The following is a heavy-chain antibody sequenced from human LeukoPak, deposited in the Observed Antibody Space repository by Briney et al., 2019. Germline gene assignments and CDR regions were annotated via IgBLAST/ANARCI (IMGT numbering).Heavy chain of an antibody. V-gene: IGHV3-23*01. CDR3: AKRYGSGSYPNWFDP. CDR2: ISGSGGST. Sequence: AGGSLRLSCAASGFTFSSYGMSWVRQAPGKGLEWVSAISGSGGSTYYADSVKGRFTISRDNSKNTLYLQMNSLRAEDTAVYYCAKRYGSGSYPNWFDPWGQGTLVTVSS. J-gene: IGHJ5*02. D-gene: IGHD3-10*01. CDR1: GFTFSSYG.